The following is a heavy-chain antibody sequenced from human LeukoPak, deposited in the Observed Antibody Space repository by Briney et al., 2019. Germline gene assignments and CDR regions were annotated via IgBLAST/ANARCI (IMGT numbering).Heavy chain of an antibody. CDR2: INAGNGNT. V-gene: IGHV1-3*01. J-gene: IGHJ6*04. CDR3: ARGQGLGFGELSRYYGMDV. Sequence: ASVKVSCKASGFTFTSYAMHWVRQAPGQRLEWMGWINAGNGNTKYSQKFQGRVTITRDTSASTAYMELSSLRSEDTAVYYCARGQGLGFGELSRYYGMDVWGKGTTVTVSS. D-gene: IGHD3-10*01. CDR1: GFTFTSYA.